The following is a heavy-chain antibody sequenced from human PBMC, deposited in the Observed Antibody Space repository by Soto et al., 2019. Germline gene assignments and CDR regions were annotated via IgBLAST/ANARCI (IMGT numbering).Heavy chain of an antibody. V-gene: IGHV4-4*07. Sequence: ETLSLTCTVSAGSISSYYWSWIRQPAGKGLEWIGRIYTSGSTNYNPSLKSRVTMSVDTSKNQFTLKLSSVTAADTAVYYCAREWSIVAAGISPSGAYHGMAVWGQG. D-gene: IGHD6-13*01. CDR3: AREWSIVAAGISPSGAYHGMAV. CDR2: IYTSGST. CDR1: AGSISSYY. J-gene: IGHJ6*02.